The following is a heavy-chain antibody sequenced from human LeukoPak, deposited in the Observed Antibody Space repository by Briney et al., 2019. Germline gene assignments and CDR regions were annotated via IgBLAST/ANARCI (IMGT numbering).Heavy chain of an antibody. V-gene: IGHV3-30*19. CDR1: GFTFSSYG. Sequence: GGSLRLSCAASGFTFSSYGMHWVRQAPGKGLEWVAVIWYDGSNKYYADSVKGRFTISRDNSKNTLYLQMNSLRAEDTAVYYCARSSGAADYGSGSYYPYYYYYDMDVWGQGTTVTVSS. CDR2: IWYDGSNK. CDR3: ARSSGAADYGSGSYYPYYYYYDMDV. J-gene: IGHJ6*02. D-gene: IGHD3-10*01.